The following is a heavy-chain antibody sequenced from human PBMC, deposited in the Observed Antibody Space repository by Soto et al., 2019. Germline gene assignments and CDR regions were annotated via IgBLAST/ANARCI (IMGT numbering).Heavy chain of an antibody. D-gene: IGHD5-12*01. CDR3: AKEWTPRRACDY. CDR1: GFSFRSYA. J-gene: IGHJ4*02. Sequence: EVRLLESGGGLEQPGGSLRLSCVASGFSFRSYAMSWVRQAPGKGLEWIASISGSGDKTYYADSVKGRLTFSRDNSKNTLYLEMNSLTGEDTAVYYCAKEWTPRRACDYWGRGTLVTVSS. V-gene: IGHV3-23*01. CDR2: ISGSGDKT.